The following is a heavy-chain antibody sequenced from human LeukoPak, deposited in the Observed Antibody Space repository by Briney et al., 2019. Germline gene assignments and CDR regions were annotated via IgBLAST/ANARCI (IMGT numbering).Heavy chain of an antibody. CDR1: GGTFSSYA. Sequence: SVKVSCKASGGTFSSYAISWERQAPGQGLEWMGGIIPIFGTANYAQKFQGRVTITTDESTSTAYMELSSLRSEDTAVYYCARVGGGYYDFWSGPFDYWGQGTLVTVSS. CDR2: IIPIFGTA. CDR3: ARVGGGYYDFWSGPFDY. J-gene: IGHJ4*02. V-gene: IGHV1-69*05. D-gene: IGHD3-3*01.